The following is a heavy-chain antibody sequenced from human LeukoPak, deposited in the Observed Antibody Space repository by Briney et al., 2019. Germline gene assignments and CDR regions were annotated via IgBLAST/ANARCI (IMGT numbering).Heavy chain of an antibody. CDR2: ISNDGSNK. Sequence: GRSLRLSCEASGFTFGNYGMHWVRQAPGKGLEWVAVISNDGSNKYYADSVKGRLTISRDNSKNTLYLQMNSLRPEDTAVYYCAKDWGFRYASGSYCDYWGQGTQVTVSS. CDR3: AKDWGFRYASGSYCDY. V-gene: IGHV3-30*18. D-gene: IGHD3-10*01. J-gene: IGHJ4*02. CDR1: GFTFGNYG.